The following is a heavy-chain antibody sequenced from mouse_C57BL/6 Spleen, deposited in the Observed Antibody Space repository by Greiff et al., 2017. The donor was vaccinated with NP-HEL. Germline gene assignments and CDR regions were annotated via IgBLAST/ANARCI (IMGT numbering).Heavy chain of an antibody. D-gene: IGHD2-12*01. V-gene: IGHV7-3*01. CDR3: ARYGDDEGFAY. CDR1: GFTFTDYY. J-gene: IGHJ3*01. Sequence: DVHLVESGGGLVQPGGSLSLSCAASGFTFTDYYMSWVRQPPGKALEWLGFIRNKANGYTTEYSASVKGRFTISRDNSQSILYLQMNALRAEDSATYYCARYGDDEGFAYWGQGTLVTVSA. CDR2: IRNKANGYTT.